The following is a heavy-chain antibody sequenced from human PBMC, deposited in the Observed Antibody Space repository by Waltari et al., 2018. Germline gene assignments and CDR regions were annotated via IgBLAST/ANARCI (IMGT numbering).Heavy chain of an antibody. CDR2: ISSSSSTI. Sequence: EVQLVESGGGLVQPGGSLRLSCAASGFTFSSYRMNWLRPAPGKGLEWVSYISSSSSTIYYADSVKGRFTISRDNAKNSLYLQMNSLRAEDTAVYYCARDWGGGDYVFDPWGQGTLVTVSS. V-gene: IGHV3-48*01. CDR3: ARDWGGGDYVFDP. J-gene: IGHJ5*02. D-gene: IGHD4-17*01. CDR1: GFTFSSYR.